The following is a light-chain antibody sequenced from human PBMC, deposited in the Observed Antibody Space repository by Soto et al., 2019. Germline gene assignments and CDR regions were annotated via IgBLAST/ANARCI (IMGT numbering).Light chain of an antibody. CDR1: QSVSSY. V-gene: IGKV3-11*01. J-gene: IGKJ1*01. CDR3: QQRSNWPPSWT. Sequence: EIVLTQSPATLSLSPGERATLSCRASQSVSSYLAWYQQKPGQAPRLLIYDASNRATGIPARFSGSGSGTDFTLTISSLEPEDFAVYYCQQRSNWPPSWTFGQGIKVEIQ. CDR2: DAS.